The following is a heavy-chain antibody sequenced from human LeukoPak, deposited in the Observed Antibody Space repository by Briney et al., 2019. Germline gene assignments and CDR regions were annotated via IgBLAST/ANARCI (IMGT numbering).Heavy chain of an antibody. CDR1: GFTFTDYA. CDR3: AKDPHPYGDSVGGYHFDY. J-gene: IGHJ4*02. D-gene: IGHD4-17*01. V-gene: IGHV3-23*01. CDR2: ISYGGDNT. Sequence: GGSLRLSCAASGFTFTDYAMNWVRQAPGKGLEWVSGISYGGDNTYYADSVKGRFTISRDNPRNTLNLALNSLRAEDTAVYYCAKDPHPYGDSVGGYHFDYWGQGTLVTASS.